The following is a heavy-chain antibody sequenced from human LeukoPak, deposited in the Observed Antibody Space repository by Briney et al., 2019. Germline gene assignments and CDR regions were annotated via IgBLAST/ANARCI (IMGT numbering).Heavy chain of an antibody. V-gene: IGHV3-30*18. CDR3: AKDLEKERSYVWGRAFDI. Sequence: PGGSLRLSCAASGFTFSSYGMHWVRQAPGKGLEWVAVISYDGSNKYYADSVKGRFTISRDNSKNTLYLQMNSLRAEDTAVYYCAKDLEKERSYVWGRAFDIWGQGTMVTVSS. CDR1: GFTFSSYG. D-gene: IGHD3-16*01. J-gene: IGHJ3*02. CDR2: ISYDGSNK.